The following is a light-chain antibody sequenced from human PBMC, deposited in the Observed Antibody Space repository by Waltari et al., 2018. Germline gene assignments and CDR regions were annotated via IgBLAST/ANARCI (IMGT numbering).Light chain of an antibody. J-gene: IGKJ5*01. CDR2: TES. CDR3: QQRHSYPIT. V-gene: IGKV1-9*01. Sequence: DIQLTQSPSFLSASVGDRVTMTCRASQYITNYLAWYQQKPGKAPKHLSHTESTLQSGVPSRFSGSGSGTEFTLTISSLQPEDVATYYCQQRHSYPITVGQGTRLEIK. CDR1: QYITNY.